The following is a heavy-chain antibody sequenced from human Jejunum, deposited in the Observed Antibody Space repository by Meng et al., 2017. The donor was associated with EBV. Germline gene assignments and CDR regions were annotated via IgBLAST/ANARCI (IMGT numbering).Heavy chain of an antibody. J-gene: IGHJ4*02. V-gene: IGHV1-2*06. Sequence: QVQLLQSGAEVKKPXASVRVSXXTSGDTLTGYYMHWVRQAPGQGLEWMGRVSSNTGATKYAEKFQGRVTLTRDTSINTAYMELSRLRSDDTAVYYCAREIAAGSGWFFFDYWGRGTLVTVSS. D-gene: IGHD6-19*01. CDR3: AREIAAGSGWFFFDY. CDR2: VSSNTGAT. CDR1: GDTLTGYY.